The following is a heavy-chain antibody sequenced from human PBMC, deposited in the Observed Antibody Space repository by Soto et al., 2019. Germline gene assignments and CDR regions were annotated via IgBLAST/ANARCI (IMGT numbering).Heavy chain of an antibody. Sequence: XATLSLNCTVSGGSFKSGSYSWSWIRQPPGKGLEWIGYVYHTGRTSYNPSLKSRVSISMDTSKNQFSLNLDSVTAADTAVYFCARDFAYFDSWGQGTLVTVAS. CDR3: ARDFAYFDS. CDR2: VYHTGRT. CDR1: GGSFKSGSYS. D-gene: IGHD3-3*01. V-gene: IGHV4-61*01. J-gene: IGHJ4*02.